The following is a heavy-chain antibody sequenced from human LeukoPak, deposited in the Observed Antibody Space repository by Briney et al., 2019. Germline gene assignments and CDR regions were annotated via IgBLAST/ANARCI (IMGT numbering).Heavy chain of an antibody. Sequence: ASVKVSCKASGYTFTSYDINWVRLATGQGLEWMGWMNPNSGNTGYAQKFQGRVTMTRNTSISTAYMELSSLRSEGTAVYYCARGLTVTHFDYWGQGTLVTVSS. J-gene: IGHJ4*02. CDR2: MNPNSGNT. V-gene: IGHV1-8*01. CDR1: GYTFTSYD. D-gene: IGHD4-17*01. CDR3: ARGLTVTHFDY.